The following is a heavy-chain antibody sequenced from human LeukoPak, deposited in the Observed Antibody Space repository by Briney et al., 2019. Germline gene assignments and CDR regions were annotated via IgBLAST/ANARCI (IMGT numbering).Heavy chain of an antibody. CDR1: GFTFSSYG. J-gene: IGHJ4*02. CDR3: ARDPFMVRGEGEDY. D-gene: IGHD3-10*01. CDR2: IWYDGSNK. Sequence: GGSLRLSCAASGFTFSSYGMHWVRQAPGKGLEWVAVIWYDGSNKYYADSVKGRFTISRDNSKSTLYLQMNSLRAEDTAVYYCARDPFMVRGEGEDYWGQGTLVTVSS. V-gene: IGHV3-33*01.